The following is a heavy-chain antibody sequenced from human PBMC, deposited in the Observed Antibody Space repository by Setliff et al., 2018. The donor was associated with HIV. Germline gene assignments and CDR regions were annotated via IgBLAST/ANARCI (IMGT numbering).Heavy chain of an antibody. CDR1: GYSFTDYY. CDR2: INPNNGGT. Sequence: ASVKVSCKASGYSFTDYYIHWVRQAPGQGLEWMGRINPNNGGTNYVQRFRGRVTMTRDTSINTAYMELSSLRSDDTAVYYCARTTPLAGSDMDLWGKGTTVTV. D-gene: IGHD3-10*01. J-gene: IGHJ6*03. CDR3: ARTTPLAGSDMDL. V-gene: IGHV1-2*06.